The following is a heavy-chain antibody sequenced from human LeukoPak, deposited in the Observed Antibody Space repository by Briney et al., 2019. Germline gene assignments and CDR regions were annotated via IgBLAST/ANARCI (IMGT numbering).Heavy chain of an antibody. Sequence: PGGSLRLSCAASGFTFSDYYMSWIRQAPGKGLEWVSYISSSGSTIYYADSVKGRFTISRDNAKNSLYLQMNSLRAEDTAVYYCARDRVSTHYYYYGMDVWGQGTTVTVSS. V-gene: IGHV3-11*01. J-gene: IGHJ6*02. CDR3: ARDRVSTHYYYYGMDV. CDR1: GFTFSDYY. CDR2: ISSSGSTI.